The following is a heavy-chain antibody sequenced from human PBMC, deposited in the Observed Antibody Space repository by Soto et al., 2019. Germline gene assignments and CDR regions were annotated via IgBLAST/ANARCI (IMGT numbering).Heavy chain of an antibody. D-gene: IGHD5-18*01. CDR2: IYYSGST. V-gene: IGHV4-39*01. CDR1: CGSISSGGYY. J-gene: IGHJ5*02. CDR3: ARLMDVDTAMAPVGCWFDP. Sequence: SETLSLTCAVACGSISSGGYYWGWIRQPPGKGLEWIGSIYYSGSTYYNPSLKSRVTISVDTSKNQFSLKLSSVTAADTAVYYCARLMDVDTAMAPVGCWFDPWGQGTLVTVLL.